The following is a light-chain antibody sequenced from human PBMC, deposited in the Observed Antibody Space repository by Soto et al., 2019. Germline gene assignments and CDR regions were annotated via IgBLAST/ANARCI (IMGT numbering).Light chain of an antibody. Sequence: QPVLTQPASVSGSPGQSITISCTGTRSDVGSYNSVAWYQQHPGKAPRVMIFEVTKRPSGISNRFSGSKSGNTASLTISGLQAEDEADYFCFSYAGSSTGVFGGGTKLTVL. CDR2: EVT. CDR3: FSYAGSSTGV. CDR1: RSDVGSYNS. V-gene: IGLV2-23*02. J-gene: IGLJ3*02.